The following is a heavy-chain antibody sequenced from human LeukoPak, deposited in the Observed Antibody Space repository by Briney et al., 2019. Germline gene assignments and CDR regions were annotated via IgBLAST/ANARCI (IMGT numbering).Heavy chain of an antibody. CDR1: GFTFSSYW. J-gene: IGHJ5*02. D-gene: IGHD6-13*01. CDR2: INSDGSST. V-gene: IGHV3-74*01. CDR3: ARSLAAAGNRWFDP. Sequence: GGSLRLSCAASGFTFSSYWTHWVRQAPGKGLVWVSRINSDGSSTSYADSVKGRFTISRDNAKNTLYLQMNSLRAEDTAVYYCARSLAAAGNRWFDPWGQGTLVTVSS.